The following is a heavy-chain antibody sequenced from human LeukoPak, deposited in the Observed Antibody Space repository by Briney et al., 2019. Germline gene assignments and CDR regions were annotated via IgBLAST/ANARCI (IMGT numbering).Heavy chain of an antibody. CDR2: IIPILGIA. Sequence: ASVKVSCKASGGTFSSYAISWVRQAPGQGLEWMGRIIPILGIANYAQKFQGRVTITADKSTSTAYMELSSLRSEDTAVYYCARETARGYSGYDFGQYGMDVWGQGTTVTVSS. V-gene: IGHV1-69*04. D-gene: IGHD5-12*01. CDR1: GGTFSSYA. CDR3: ARETARGYSGYDFGQYGMDV. J-gene: IGHJ6*02.